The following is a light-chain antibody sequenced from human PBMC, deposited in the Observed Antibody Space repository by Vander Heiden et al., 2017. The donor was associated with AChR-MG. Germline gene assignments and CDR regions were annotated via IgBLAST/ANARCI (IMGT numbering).Light chain of an antibody. V-gene: IGKV1-39*01. J-gene: IGKJ1*01. CDR1: QSISSY. CDR3: EQGYKSPST. CDR2: GAS. Sequence: DIQMTQFPSSLSASVGDRVTITCRASQSISSYLNWYQQKPGRAPKLLIYGASNLQSGVPSRFSGSESGTEFTLTINSLQPEDFATYYCEQGYKSPSTFGPGTKVEIQ.